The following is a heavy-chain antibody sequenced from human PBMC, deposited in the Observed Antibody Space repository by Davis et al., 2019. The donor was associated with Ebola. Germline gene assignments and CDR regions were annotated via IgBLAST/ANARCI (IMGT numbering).Heavy chain of an antibody. J-gene: IGHJ6*02. D-gene: IGHD4-17*01. Sequence: ASVKVSCKASGYTFTSYDINWVRQATGQGLEWMGWMYPNSGNTGYAQKFQGRVTMTTDTSTSTAYVELSSLRSEDTAVYYCARDAPLRHGMDVWGQGTTVTVSS. CDR2: MYPNSGNT. V-gene: IGHV1-8*01. CDR3: ARDAPLRHGMDV. CDR1: GYTFTSYD.